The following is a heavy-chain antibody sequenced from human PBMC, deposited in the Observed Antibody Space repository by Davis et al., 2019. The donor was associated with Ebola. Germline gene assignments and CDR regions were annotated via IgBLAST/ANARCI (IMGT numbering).Heavy chain of an antibody. CDR2: IYPGDSDT. J-gene: IGHJ4*02. CDR3: ARQKDYGDYARDY. V-gene: IGHV5-51*01. D-gene: IGHD4-17*01. CDR1: EYIFTNYW. Sequence: GESLKISCKGSEYIFTNYWIGWVRQMPGKGLEWMGIIYPGDSDTRYSPSFQGQIIISADKSISTAYLQWSSLKASDTAMYYCARQKDYGDYARDYWGQGTPVTVSS.